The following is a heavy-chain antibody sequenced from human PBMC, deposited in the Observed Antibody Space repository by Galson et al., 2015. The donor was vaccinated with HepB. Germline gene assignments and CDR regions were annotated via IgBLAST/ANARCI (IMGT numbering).Heavy chain of an antibody. CDR2: IIPILGIA. J-gene: IGHJ4*02. V-gene: IGHV1-69*04. CDR3: ARDKWELLGGRPPDY. CDR1: GGTFSSYT. Sequence: SCKASGGTFSSYTISWVRQAPGQGLEWMGRIIPILGIANYAQKFQGRVTITADKSTSTAYMELSSLRSEDTAVYYCARDKWELLGGRPPDYWGQGTLVTVSS. D-gene: IGHD1-26*01.